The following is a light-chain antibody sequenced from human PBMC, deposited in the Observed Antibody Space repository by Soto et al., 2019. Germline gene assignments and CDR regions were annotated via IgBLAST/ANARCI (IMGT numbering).Light chain of an antibody. CDR2: GAS. CDR3: QQYHTCPWWT. J-gene: IGKJ1*01. CDR1: QSINSN. V-gene: IGKV3-15*01. Sequence: EVVMTQSPAALSVSPGERATLSCRASQSINSNLAWYQQKPGQAPRLLIYGASTMATGIPARFIGTGAGTEFARTISSVQSEDLAVYYCQQYHTCPWWTFGQGTRVEIK.